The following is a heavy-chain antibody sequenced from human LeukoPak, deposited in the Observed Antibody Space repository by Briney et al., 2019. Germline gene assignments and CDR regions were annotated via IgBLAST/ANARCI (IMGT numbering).Heavy chain of an antibody. CDR1: GFTFSGYA. V-gene: IGHV3-23*01. CDR2: ISGSGGST. CDR3: AKVPTALTGEYYFDY. Sequence: PGGSLRLSCVGSGFTFSGYAMTWVRQAPGKGLEWVSAISGSGGSTYYADSVKGRFTISRDNSKNTLYLQMNSLRAEDTAVYYCAKVPTALTGEYYFDYWGQGTLVTVSS. J-gene: IGHJ4*02. D-gene: IGHD7-27*01.